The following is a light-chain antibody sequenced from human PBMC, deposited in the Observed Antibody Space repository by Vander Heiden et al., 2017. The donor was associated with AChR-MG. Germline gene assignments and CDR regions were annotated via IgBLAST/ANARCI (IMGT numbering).Light chain of an antibody. J-gene: IGKJ1*01. CDR2: AAS. Sequence: DIQMTQSPSSLSASVGDRVTITCRASQSISSYLNWYQQKPGKAPKLLIYAASSLQSGVPSRFSGSGSGTDFTLTISRLQPEDFATYYCQERESTRWTFGQETKAGIQ. V-gene: IGKV1-39*01. CDR1: QSISSY. CDR3: QERESTRWT.